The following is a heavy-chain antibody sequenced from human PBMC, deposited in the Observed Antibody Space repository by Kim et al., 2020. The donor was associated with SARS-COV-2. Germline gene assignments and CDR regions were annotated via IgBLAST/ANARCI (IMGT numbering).Heavy chain of an antibody. Sequence: GGSLRLSCAGSGFSFRTYDMHWVRQAPDKGLQWVAGIFHDAKNTHYEDAVRGRFTITRDNSKNTLSLHMNSLGAEDTVIYYCVRDQMSDGSDFYSGLDFWGQGTLVTVSS. J-gene: IGHJ4*02. D-gene: IGHD3-22*01. CDR3: VRDQMSDGSDFYSGLDF. CDR2: IFHDAKNT. CDR1: GFSFRTYD. V-gene: IGHV3-33*01.